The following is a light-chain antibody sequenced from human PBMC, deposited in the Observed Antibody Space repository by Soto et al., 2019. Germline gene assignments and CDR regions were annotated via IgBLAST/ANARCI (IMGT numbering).Light chain of an antibody. CDR1: SSDIGRYDY. V-gene: IGLV2-14*03. CDR3: SLYTASGTFLE. CDR2: DVS. J-gene: IGLJ2*01. Sequence: QSALTQPASVSGSPGQSITISCTGTSSDIGRYDYASWYQQHPGKAPKLVLYDVSNRPSGVSDRFSGSKSGNTASLTISWLQAEDEASYYCSLYTASGTFLEFGGGTKLTVL.